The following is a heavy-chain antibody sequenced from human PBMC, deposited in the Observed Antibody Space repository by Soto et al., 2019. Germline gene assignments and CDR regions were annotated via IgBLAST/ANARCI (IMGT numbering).Heavy chain of an antibody. CDR2: VSPPFRTS. Sequence: QVQLVQSGVEVKKPGSSVKMSYKTSGVSFNNNGIGWVRLAPGHGLEWMGGVSPPFRTSNYARKFQGIISITADASKGTVNMDLSSLTSEDTAQYYCARVLYYGSASYSPYGMDVWGQGTTVTVSS. CDR1: GVSFNNNG. D-gene: IGHD3-10*01. CDR3: ARVLYYGSASYSPYGMDV. J-gene: IGHJ6*02. V-gene: IGHV1-69*01.